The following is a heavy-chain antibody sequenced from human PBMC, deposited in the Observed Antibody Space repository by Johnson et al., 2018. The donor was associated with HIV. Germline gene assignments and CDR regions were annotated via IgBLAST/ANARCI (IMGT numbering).Heavy chain of an antibody. CDR2: ISMSGRTI. CDR3: ARGGLGDYVVAFDI. Sequence: QVLFVESGGGLVKPGGSLRLSCAASGFTFSDYYMSWIRQAPGKGLEWVSYISMSGRTIYYADSVKGRFTISRDNSKNTLYLQMNSLRAEDTAVYYCARGGLGDYVVAFDIWGQGTMVTVSS. J-gene: IGHJ3*02. D-gene: IGHD4-17*01. V-gene: IGHV3-11*01. CDR1: GFTFSDYY.